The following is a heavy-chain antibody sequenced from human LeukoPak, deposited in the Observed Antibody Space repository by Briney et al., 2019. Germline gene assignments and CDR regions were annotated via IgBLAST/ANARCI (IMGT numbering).Heavy chain of an antibody. V-gene: IGHV3-49*04. Sequence: PGGSLRLSCTASGFTFGDYAMSWVRQAPGKGLEWVGFIRSKAYGGTTEYAASVKGRFTISRDDSKSIAYLQMNSLKTEDTAVYYCTRAHNYDFWSGYYTGIPMYYFDYWGQGTLVTVSS. CDR2: IRSKAYGGTT. CDR1: GFTFGDYA. D-gene: IGHD3-3*01. CDR3: TRAHNYDFWSGYYTGIPMYYFDY. J-gene: IGHJ4*02.